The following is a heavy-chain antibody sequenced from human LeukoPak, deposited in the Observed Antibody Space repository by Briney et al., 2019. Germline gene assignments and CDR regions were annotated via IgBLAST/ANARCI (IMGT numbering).Heavy chain of an antibody. J-gene: IGHJ1*01. V-gene: IGHV4-4*07. CDR2: IYTSGST. D-gene: IGHD6-13*01. CDR3: ARDRIAAAGEEYFQH. CDR1: GGSISSYY. Sequence: SETLSLTCTVSGGSISSYYWSWIRQPAGKGLERIGRIYTSGSTNYNPSLKSRVTISVDKSKNQFSLKLSSVTAADTAVYYCARDRIAAAGEEYFQHWGQGTLVTVSS.